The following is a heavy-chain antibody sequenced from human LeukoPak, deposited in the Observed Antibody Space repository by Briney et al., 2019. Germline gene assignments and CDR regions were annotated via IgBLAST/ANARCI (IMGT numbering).Heavy chain of an antibody. Sequence: GASVKVSCKASGYTFTSYYMHWVRQDPGQGLEWMGIINPSGGSTSYAQKFQGRVTMTRDTSTSKVYLELSSLRSEDTAVYYCARDIQRIAARRGLGYWGQGTLVTVSS. CDR3: ARDIQRIAARRGLGY. V-gene: IGHV1-46*01. CDR2: INPSGGST. D-gene: IGHD6-6*01. J-gene: IGHJ4*02. CDR1: GYTFTSYY.